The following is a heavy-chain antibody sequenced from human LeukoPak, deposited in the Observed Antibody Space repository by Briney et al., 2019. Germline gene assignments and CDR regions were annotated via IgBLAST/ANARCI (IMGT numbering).Heavy chain of an antibody. Sequence: ASVKVSCKASGYTFTGYYMHWVRQAPGQGLEWMGWINLNSGGTNYAQKFQGRVIMTRDTSISTAYMELSRLRSDDTAVYYCARGYCSSSSCYLYYYYGMDVWGQGTTVTVSS. CDR2: INLNSGGT. CDR1: GYTFTGYY. D-gene: IGHD2-2*01. CDR3: ARGYCSSSSCYLYYYYGMDV. J-gene: IGHJ6*02. V-gene: IGHV1-2*02.